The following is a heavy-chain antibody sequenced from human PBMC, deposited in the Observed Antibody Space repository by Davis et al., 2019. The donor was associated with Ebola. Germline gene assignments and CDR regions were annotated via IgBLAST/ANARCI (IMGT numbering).Heavy chain of an antibody. V-gene: IGHV1-69*06. CDR1: GYTFTSYA. Sequence: AASVKVSCKASGYTFTSYAISWVRQAPGQGLEWMGGIIPIFGTANYAQKFQGRVTITADKSTSTAYMELSSLRSEDTAVYYCARTVGDIYYYGMDVWGQGTTVTVSS. D-gene: IGHD3-16*01. J-gene: IGHJ6*02. CDR2: IIPIFGTA. CDR3: ARTVGDIYYYGMDV.